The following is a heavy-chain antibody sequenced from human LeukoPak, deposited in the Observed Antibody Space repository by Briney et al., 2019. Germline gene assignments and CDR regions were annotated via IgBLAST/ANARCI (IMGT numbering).Heavy chain of an antibody. CDR2: INPTGGST. J-gene: IGHJ5*02. Sequence: ASVKVSCKASGYTFSGYYMHWVRQAPGQGLECMGLINPTGGSTGCAQKFQGRVTMTRDMSTSTDYMELSSLRSEDTAIYYCARDNSVGDNAWWFDPWGQGTLVTVSS. V-gene: IGHV1-46*01. CDR1: GYTFSGYY. D-gene: IGHD1-26*01. CDR3: ARDNSVGDNAWWFDP.